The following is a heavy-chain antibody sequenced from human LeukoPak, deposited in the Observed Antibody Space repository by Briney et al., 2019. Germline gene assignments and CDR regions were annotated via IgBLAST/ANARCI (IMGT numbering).Heavy chain of an antibody. Sequence: GGSLRLXCAASGFTFSTYAMTWVRQAPGKGLEWVSVIFNSGTSTYYADSVKGRFTISRDNSKNTLHLQMSSLRAEDTAVYYCAKDMYGDFGGVDYWGQGTLVTVSS. CDR1: GFTFSTYA. CDR2: IFNSGTST. V-gene: IGHV3-23*01. CDR3: AKDMYGDFGGVDY. J-gene: IGHJ4*02. D-gene: IGHD4-17*01.